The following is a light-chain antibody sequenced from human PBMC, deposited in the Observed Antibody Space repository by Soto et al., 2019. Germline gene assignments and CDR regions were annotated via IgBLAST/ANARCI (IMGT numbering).Light chain of an antibody. J-gene: IGKJ1*01. CDR2: GVS. V-gene: IGKV3-20*01. CDR1: QSFSSSD. Sequence: EIVLTQSPGTLSLSPGERATLSCRASQSFSSSDLAWYQQKPGQAPRLLIYGVSSRATGVPDRFTGSGSGIDFTLTISRLESEDFAVYYCQQYGASRTFGQGIKVEIK. CDR3: QQYGASRT.